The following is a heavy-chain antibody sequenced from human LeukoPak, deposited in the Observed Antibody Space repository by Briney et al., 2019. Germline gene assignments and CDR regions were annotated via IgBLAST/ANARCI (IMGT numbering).Heavy chain of an antibody. Sequence: GGSLRLSCAASGFTVSDNYMSWVRQSPGKGLEWVSVIYSGGSTYYADSVKGRFTISRDNSKNTLYLQMNSLRAEDTAVYYCARASGSSGWFLDNAFDIWGQGTMVTVSS. J-gene: IGHJ3*02. CDR3: ARASGSSGWFLDNAFDI. CDR1: GFTVSDNY. V-gene: IGHV3-53*01. CDR2: IYSGGST. D-gene: IGHD6-19*01.